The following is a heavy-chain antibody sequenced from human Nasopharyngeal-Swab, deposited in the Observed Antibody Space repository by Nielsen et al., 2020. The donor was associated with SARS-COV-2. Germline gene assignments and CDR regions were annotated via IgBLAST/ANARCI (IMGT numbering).Heavy chain of an antibody. CDR3: AKGRNRILVTGTLFDY. CDR1: GFAYNNYA. J-gene: IGHJ4*02. Sequence: GESLKISCAASGFAYNNYAMNWVRQAPGKGLEWVSVISGSGDTTYCADSVKGRFTISRDNSKNTLYLQMNSLTAEDTAVYFCAKGRNRILVTGTLFDYWGQGTLVTVSS. CDR2: ISGSGDTT. D-gene: IGHD6-19*01. V-gene: IGHV3-23*01.